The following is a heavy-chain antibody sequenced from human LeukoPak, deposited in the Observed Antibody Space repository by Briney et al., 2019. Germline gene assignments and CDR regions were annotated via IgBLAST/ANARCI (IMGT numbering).Heavy chain of an antibody. CDR1: GFTFSSYD. CDR3: AKDLDSTDLYDNAD. J-gene: IGHJ1*01. V-gene: IGHV3-13*01. CDR2: IGTAGDT. D-gene: IGHD2/OR15-2a*01. Sequence: GGSLRLSCAASGFTFSSYDMHWVRQATGKGLEWVSAIGTAGDTYYPGSVKGRFTISRDNSKNTLFLQMNSLRAEDTAVYYCAKDLDSTDLYDNADWGQGTLVTVSA.